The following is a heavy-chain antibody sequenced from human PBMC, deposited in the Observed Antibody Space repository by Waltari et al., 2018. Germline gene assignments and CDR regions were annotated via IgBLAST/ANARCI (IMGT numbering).Heavy chain of an antibody. J-gene: IGHJ4*02. D-gene: IGHD2-15*01. CDR2: IAYDGSNQ. Sequence: QVQLVESGGGVVQPGRSLRLSCAASGFTFSSYAIQCVRQAPGKGLEWVALIAYDGSNQHYADAVKGRFTISRDNSKNTVYLQMNSLRPEDTAVYYCARDSNTIVVVAATLDYWGQGTLVTVSS. CDR3: ARDSNTIVVVAATLDY. V-gene: IGHV3-30*01. CDR1: GFTFSSYA.